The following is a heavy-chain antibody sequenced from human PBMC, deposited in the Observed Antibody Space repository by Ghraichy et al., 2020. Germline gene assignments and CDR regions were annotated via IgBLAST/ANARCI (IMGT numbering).Heavy chain of an antibody. D-gene: IGHD1-26*01. V-gene: IGHV3-23*01. CDR2: ISGSGGST. CDR1: GFTFSSYA. CDR3: AKDYWATRKHSKTGGRWFDP. Sequence: GGSLRLSCAASGFTFSSYAMSWVRQAPGKGLEWVSAISGSGGSTYYADSVKGRFTISRDNSKNTLYLQMNSLRAEDTAVYYCAKDYWATRKHSKTGGRWFDPWGQGTLVTVSS. J-gene: IGHJ5*02.